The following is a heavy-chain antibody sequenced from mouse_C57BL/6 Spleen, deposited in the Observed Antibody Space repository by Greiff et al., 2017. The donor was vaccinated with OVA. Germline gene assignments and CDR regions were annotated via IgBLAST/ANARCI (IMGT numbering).Heavy chain of an antibody. CDR2: IDPSDSYT. Sequence: QVQLKQPGAELVMPGASVKLSCKASGYTFTSYWMHWVKQRPGQGLEWIGEIDPSDSYTNYNQKFKGKSTLTVDKSSSTAYMQLSSLTSEDSAVYYCARVALDTTVPFAYWGQGTLVTVSA. V-gene: IGHV1-69*01. D-gene: IGHD1-1*01. CDR3: ARVALDTTVPFAY. CDR1: GYTFTSYW. J-gene: IGHJ3*01.